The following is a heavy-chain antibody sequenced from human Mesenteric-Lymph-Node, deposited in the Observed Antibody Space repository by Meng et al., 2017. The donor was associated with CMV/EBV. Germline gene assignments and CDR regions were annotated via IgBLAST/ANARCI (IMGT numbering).Heavy chain of an antibody. J-gene: IGHJ5*02. CDR3: ARSVGATTSTGFDP. D-gene: IGHD1-26*01. CDR1: GFTFSIYS. Sequence: GESLKISCAASGFTFSIYSMNWVRQAPGKGLEWVSSISSSSTHIYYADSVKGRFTISRDNAKNSLYLQMNSLRAEDTAVYYCARSVGATTSTGFDPWGQGALVTVSS. V-gene: IGHV3-21*01. CDR2: ISSSSTHI.